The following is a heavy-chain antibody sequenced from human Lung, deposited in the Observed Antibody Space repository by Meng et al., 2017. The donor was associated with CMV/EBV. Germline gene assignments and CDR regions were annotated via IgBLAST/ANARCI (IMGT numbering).Heavy chain of an antibody. CDR2: IYYNRGT. V-gene: IGHV4-59*01. CDR3: ARGHYGDSSDYFDF. CDR1: GGSISHYC. D-gene: IGHD4/OR15-4a*01. J-gene: IGHJ4*02. Sequence: SXTXSLXCTVSGGSISHYCWNWIRQPPGKGLEWIGYIYYNRGTNYNPSLKGRVTISLETSKNQFSLKLSSVTAADTAVYYCARGHYGDSSDYFDFWGQGTXVNGAS.